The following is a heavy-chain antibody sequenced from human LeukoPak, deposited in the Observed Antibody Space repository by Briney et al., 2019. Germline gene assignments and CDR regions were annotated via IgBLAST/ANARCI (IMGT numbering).Heavy chain of an antibody. CDR2: ISSSSSYI. D-gene: IGHD1-20*01. Sequence: PGGSLRLSCAASGFTFSSYSMNWVRQAPGKGLEWVSSISSSSSYIYYADSVKGRFTISRDNAKNSLYLQMNSLRAEDTAVYYCARDRPGITGTTLPDYWGQGTLVTVSS. J-gene: IGHJ4*02. CDR3: ARDRPGITGTTLPDY. V-gene: IGHV3-21*01. CDR1: GFTFSSYS.